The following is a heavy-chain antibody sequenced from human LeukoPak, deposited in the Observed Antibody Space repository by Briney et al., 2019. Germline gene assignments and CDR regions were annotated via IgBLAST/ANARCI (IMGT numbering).Heavy chain of an antibody. V-gene: IGHV1-69*05. Sequence: EASVKVSCKASGGTFSSYAISWVRQAPGQGLEWMGGIIPIFGTANYAQKFQGRVTITTDESTSTAYMELSSLRSEDTAVYYCATCQDSSGYYYFDYWGQGTLVTVSS. D-gene: IGHD3-22*01. J-gene: IGHJ4*02. CDR3: ATCQDSSGYYYFDY. CDR2: IIPIFGTA. CDR1: GGTFSSYA.